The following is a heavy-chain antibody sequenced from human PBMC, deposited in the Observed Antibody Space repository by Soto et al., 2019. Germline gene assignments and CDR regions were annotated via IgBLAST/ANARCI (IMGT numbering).Heavy chain of an antibody. CDR2: IMPVFPTP. Sequence: SVKVSCKASGGTFSSYAISWVRQAPGQGLEWMGGIMPVFPTPDYAQKFQGRVTITADESTGTAYMELSSLRSEDTAVYYCARDKDRQQLGGNYYYIMDVWGQGTTVTVSS. V-gene: IGHV1-69*13. CDR1: GGTFSSYA. D-gene: IGHD3-3*02. J-gene: IGHJ6*01. CDR3: ARDKDRQQLGGNYYYIMDV.